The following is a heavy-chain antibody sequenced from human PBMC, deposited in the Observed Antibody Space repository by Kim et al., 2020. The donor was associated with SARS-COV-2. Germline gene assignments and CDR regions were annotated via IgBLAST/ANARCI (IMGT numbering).Heavy chain of an antibody. Sequence: YYNPSLMRRVTISEDRSRNPFSLKVTSVTAADTAVYYCVRGDYYGSDAFDIWGQGTMVTVSS. D-gene: IGHD3-10*01. CDR3: VRGDYYGSDAFDI. J-gene: IGHJ3*02. V-gene: IGHV4-30-2*01.